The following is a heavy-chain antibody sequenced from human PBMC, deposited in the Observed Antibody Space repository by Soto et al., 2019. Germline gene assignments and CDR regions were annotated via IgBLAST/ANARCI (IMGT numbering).Heavy chain of an antibody. CDR1: GFAFQTYT. D-gene: IGHD2-8*01. CDR2: ITISGNYI. V-gene: IGHV3-21*01. Sequence: EGQWVESGGGLVKPGGSLRLSCAASGFAFQTYTMEWLRQPPGKGLEWVSSITISGNYIYYADSVKGRFTISRDNGRNSVYLQMNSLRAEDTAVYYCAKVGVLRSNFRWFDLWGQGTLVTVSS. J-gene: IGHJ5*02. CDR3: AKVGVLRSNFRWFDL.